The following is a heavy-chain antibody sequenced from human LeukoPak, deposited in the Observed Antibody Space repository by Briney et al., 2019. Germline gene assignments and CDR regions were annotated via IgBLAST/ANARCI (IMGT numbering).Heavy chain of an antibody. Sequence: GGSLRLSCAASGFTFSNAWMNWVRQAPGKGLEWVSAIRGSGGNTYYADSVKGRFTTSRDNSKNTLFLQMNSLRAEDSALYYCAKVGDSLHLGDYWGQGTLVTVSS. D-gene: IGHD2-21*02. V-gene: IGHV3-23*01. J-gene: IGHJ4*02. CDR3: AKVGDSLHLGDY. CDR2: IRGSGGNT. CDR1: GFTFSNAW.